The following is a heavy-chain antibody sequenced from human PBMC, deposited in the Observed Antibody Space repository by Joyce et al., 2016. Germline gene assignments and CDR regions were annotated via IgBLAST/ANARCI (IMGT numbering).Heavy chain of an antibody. V-gene: IGHV3-49*05. CDR1: GFIFGDYA. D-gene: IGHD2-15*01. Sequence: EVQLVESGGGLVKPGRSLRLSCTSSGFIFGDYAMNWFGQAPGKGLEWVGFIRSKAYGGTTDYAAYVKGRFTISRDASKSIAYLQMNSLKTEDTAVYYCTRIGDCSGGSCYEGWFDPWGQGTLVTVSS. J-gene: IGHJ5*02. CDR2: IRSKAYGGTT. CDR3: TRIGDCSGGSCYEGWFDP.